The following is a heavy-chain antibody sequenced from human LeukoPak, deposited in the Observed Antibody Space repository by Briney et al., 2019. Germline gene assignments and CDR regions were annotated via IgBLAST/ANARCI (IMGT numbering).Heavy chain of an antibody. V-gene: IGHV3-21*01. CDR3: TRDNELGGYKGWYFDY. CDR2: ISSGSSYI. D-gene: IGHD5-24*01. J-gene: IGHJ4*02. Sequence: GGSLRLSCAASGFTFNIYSMNWVRQAPGKGLEWIASISSGSSYINYADSVKGRFAISRDNAKKSVFMQMNSLRAEDTAVYFCTRDNELGGYKGWYFDYWSQGTLATVSS. CDR1: GFTFNIYS.